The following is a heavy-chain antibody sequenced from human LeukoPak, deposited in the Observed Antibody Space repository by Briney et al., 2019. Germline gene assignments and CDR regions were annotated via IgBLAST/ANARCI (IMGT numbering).Heavy chain of an antibody. J-gene: IGHJ4*02. CDR1: GFTFASYA. Sequence: AGGSLRLSCAASGFTFASYAMYWVRQAPGRGLEWVASISYDGRDKYYVDSVKGRFFISKDSSMSTLYLDMNSLRPEDTALYYCVRDLYSRSPYFDVWGQGTLVTVSS. V-gene: IGHV3-30*03. CDR3: VRDLYSRSPYFDV. CDR2: ISYDGRDK. D-gene: IGHD2-21*01.